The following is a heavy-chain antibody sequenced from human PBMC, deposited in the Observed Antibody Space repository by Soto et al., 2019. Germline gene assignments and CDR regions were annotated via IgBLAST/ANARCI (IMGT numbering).Heavy chain of an antibody. Sequence: GSLRLSCAASGFTFSSYAMSWVRQAPGKGLEWVSAISGSGGSTYYADSVKGRFTISRDNSKNTLYLQMNSLRAKDTAVYYSAKDVERATKGSWGWFDPWGQGTLVTVS. V-gene: IGHV3-23*01. CDR2: ISGSGGST. CDR3: AKDVERATKGSWGWFDP. J-gene: IGHJ5*02. D-gene: IGHD3-16*01. CDR1: GFTFSSYA.